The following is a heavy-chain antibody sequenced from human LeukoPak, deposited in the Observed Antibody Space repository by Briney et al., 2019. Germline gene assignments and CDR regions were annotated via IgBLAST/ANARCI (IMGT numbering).Heavy chain of an antibody. CDR1: GGSISSGDYY. J-gene: IGHJ4*02. Sequence: SETLFLTCTVSGGSISSGDYYWSWIRQPPGKGLEWIGYIYYSGSTYYNPSLKSRVTISVDTSKNQFSLKLSSVTAADTAVYYCARCVFAGSNVVVTAIFDYWGQGTLVTVSS. CDR2: IYYSGST. V-gene: IGHV4-30-4*02. CDR3: ARCVFAGSNVVVTAIFDY. D-gene: IGHD2-21*02.